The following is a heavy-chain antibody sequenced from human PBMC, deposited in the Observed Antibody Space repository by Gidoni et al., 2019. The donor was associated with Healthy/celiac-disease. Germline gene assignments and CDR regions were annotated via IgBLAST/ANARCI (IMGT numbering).Heavy chain of an antibody. J-gene: IGHJ4*02. V-gene: IGHV4-39*07. CDR1: GGSISSSSYY. CDR2: IYYSGST. D-gene: IGHD1-26*01. Sequence: QLQLQASGPGLVKPSETLSLTCTVSGGSISSSSYYWGWIRQPPGKGLEWIGSIYYSGSTYYNPSLKSRVTISVDTSKNQFSLKLSSVTAADTAVYYCARSLATTQEKIDYWGQGTLVTVSS. CDR3: ARSLATTQEKIDY.